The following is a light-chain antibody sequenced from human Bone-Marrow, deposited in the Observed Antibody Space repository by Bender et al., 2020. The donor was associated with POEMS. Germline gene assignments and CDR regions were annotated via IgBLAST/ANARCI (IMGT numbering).Light chain of an antibody. CDR1: SSNIGNHG. J-gene: IGLJ3*02. V-gene: IGLV1-36*01. CDR3: SAWDESLCGWV. Sequence: QSVVTQPPSLSEAPRQRVTISCSGSSSNIGNHGVNWYQQLPGEAPKLLIYYDDLLTPGVSDRFSASKSGTSASLAISELQSEEEALYYCSAWDESLCGWVIGGGIKLTVL. CDR2: YDD.